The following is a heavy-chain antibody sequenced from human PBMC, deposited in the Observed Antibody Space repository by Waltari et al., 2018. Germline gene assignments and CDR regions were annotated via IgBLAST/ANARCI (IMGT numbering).Heavy chain of an antibody. V-gene: IGHV3-11*06. CDR3: ARSAWFDY. CDR1: GFTFSDYY. CDR2: ISSGSGYT. Sequence: QVQLVESGGGLVTRGGSLRLSCAASGFTFSDYYMSWIRQAPGKGLEWVSSISSGSGYTNYADSVKGRFTISRDNAKNSLYLQMNSLSAEDTAVYYCARSAWFDYWGQGTLVTVSS. J-gene: IGHJ4*02.